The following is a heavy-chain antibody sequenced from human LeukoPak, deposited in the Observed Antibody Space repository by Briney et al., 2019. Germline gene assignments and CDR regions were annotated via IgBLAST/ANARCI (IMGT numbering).Heavy chain of an antibody. Sequence: GGSLRLSCAASGFTFSSYAMHWVRQAPGKGLEWVAVISYDGSNKYHADSVKGRFTISRDNSKNTLYLQMNSLRAEDTAVYYCASGYYQLLSLRADYWGQGTLVTVSS. D-gene: IGHD2-2*01. CDR2: ISYDGSNK. J-gene: IGHJ4*02. CDR3: ASGYYQLLSLRADY. CDR1: GFTFSSYA. V-gene: IGHV3-30-3*01.